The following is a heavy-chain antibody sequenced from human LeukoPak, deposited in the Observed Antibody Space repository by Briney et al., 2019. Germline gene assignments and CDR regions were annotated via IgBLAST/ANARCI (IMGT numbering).Heavy chain of an antibody. CDR1: GFTFSSYA. D-gene: IGHD4/OR15-4a*01. V-gene: IGHV3-64*01. J-gene: IGHJ5*01. Sequence: GRSLRLSCAASGFTFSSYAIHWVRRAPGKGLEYVSGISYDGTGTYYANSVKGRFTISRDNSRNTLYLQMGSLRAEDMAVYYCARVGASCWFAYWGQGTLVTVSS. CDR3: ARVGASCWFAY. CDR2: ISYDGTGT.